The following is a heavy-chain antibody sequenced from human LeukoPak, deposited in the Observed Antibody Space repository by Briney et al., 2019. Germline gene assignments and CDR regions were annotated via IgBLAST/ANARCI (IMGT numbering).Heavy chain of an antibody. V-gene: IGHV3-21*01. D-gene: IGHD1-26*01. CDR1: GFTFSTYS. CDR3: ARDAGAWEAVEADAFDI. Sequence: PGGSLRLSCAASGFTFSTYSMNWVRQAPGKGLEWVSFISSDSNYIYYADSMKGRFTISRDNAKNSLYLQMNSLRAEDTAVYYCARDAGAWEAVEADAFDIWGQGTMVTVSS. J-gene: IGHJ3*02. CDR2: ISSDSNYI.